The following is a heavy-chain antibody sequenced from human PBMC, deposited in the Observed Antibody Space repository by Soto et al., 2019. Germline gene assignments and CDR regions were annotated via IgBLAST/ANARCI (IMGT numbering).Heavy chain of an antibody. D-gene: IGHD5-18*01. CDR3: AREVAAMVTYYYYYYYMDV. V-gene: IGHV4-34*01. CDR2: INHSGST. Sequence: SETLSLTCAVYGGSFSGYYWSWIRQPPGKGLEWIGEINHSGSTNYNPSIKSRVTISVDTSKNQFSLKLSSVTAADTAVYYCAREVAAMVTYYYYYYYMDVWGKGTTVTVSS. CDR1: GGSFSGYY. J-gene: IGHJ6*03.